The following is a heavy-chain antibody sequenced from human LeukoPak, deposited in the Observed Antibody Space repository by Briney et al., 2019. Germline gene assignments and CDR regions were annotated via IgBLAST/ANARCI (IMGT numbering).Heavy chain of an antibody. CDR1: GFTFSSYG. J-gene: IGHJ4*02. V-gene: IGHV3-33*01. Sequence: GGSLRLSCAASGFTFSSYGMHWVRQAPGKGLEWVAVIWYDGSNKYYADSVKGRFTISRDNSKNTLYLQMNSLRAEDTAVYYCARETGLVPAAIDYWGQGTLVTVSS. CDR3: ARETGLVPAAIDY. D-gene: IGHD2-2*01. CDR2: IWYDGSNK.